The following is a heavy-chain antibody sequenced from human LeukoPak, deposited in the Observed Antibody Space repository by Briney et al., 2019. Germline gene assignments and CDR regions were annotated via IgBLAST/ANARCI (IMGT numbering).Heavy chain of an antibody. Sequence: SETLSLTCAVYGGSFSGYYWSWVRQPPGKGLEWIGEINHSGSTNYNPSLKSRVTISVDTSKNQFSLKLSPVTAADTAVYYCARGPAYYYDSSGPYFDYWGQGTLVTVSS. V-gene: IGHV4-34*01. CDR2: INHSGST. CDR1: GGSFSGYY. D-gene: IGHD3-22*01. CDR3: ARGPAYYYDSSGPYFDY. J-gene: IGHJ4*02.